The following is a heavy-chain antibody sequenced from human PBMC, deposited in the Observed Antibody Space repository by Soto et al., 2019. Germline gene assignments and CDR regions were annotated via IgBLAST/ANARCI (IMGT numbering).Heavy chain of an antibody. CDR3: TRDLNGGKPFDY. CDR2: IDPGSGKA. D-gene: IGHD2-8*01. Sequence: GASVKVSCKPSGYTLTNYAIQWVRQAAGQRLEWLGWIDPGSGKATYSQKFQGRIIITRDNSASTFYMDLSSLTSEDTAVYFCTRDLNGGKPFDYWGQGALVTVS. CDR1: GYTLTNYA. J-gene: IGHJ4*02. V-gene: IGHV1-3*01.